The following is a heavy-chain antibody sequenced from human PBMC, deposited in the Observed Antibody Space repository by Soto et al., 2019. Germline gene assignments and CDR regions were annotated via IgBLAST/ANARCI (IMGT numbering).Heavy chain of an antibody. CDR2: ISAYNGNT. V-gene: IGHV1-18*01. CDR3: ARTTYCGGDCEAFDI. CDR1: GYTFTSYG. J-gene: IGHJ3*02. Sequence: GASVKVSCKASGYTFTSYGISWVRQAPGQGLEWMGWISAYNGNTNYAQKLQGSVTMTTDTSTSTAYMELRSLRSDDTAVYYCARTTYCGGDCEAFDICGQGTMVIVSS. D-gene: IGHD2-21*02.